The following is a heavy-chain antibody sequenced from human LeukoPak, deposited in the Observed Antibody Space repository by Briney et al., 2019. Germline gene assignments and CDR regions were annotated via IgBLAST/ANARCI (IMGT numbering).Heavy chain of an antibody. J-gene: IGHJ4*02. CDR2: LSSSNSYI. Sequence: KAGGSLRLSCAASGFTFSSYSTNWVRQAPGKGLEWVSSLSSSNSYIYNADSVKGRFTISRDNAKNSLYLQMNSLRAEDTAVYYCARDQGLLVVAGRFGYWGQGTLVTVSS. V-gene: IGHV3-21*01. CDR3: ARDQGLLVVAGRFGY. CDR1: GFTFSSYS. D-gene: IGHD6-19*01.